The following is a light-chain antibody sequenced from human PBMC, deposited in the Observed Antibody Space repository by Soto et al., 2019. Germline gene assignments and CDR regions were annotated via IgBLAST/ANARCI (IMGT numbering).Light chain of an antibody. CDR2: GAY. J-gene: IGKJ5*01. CDR1: QTVTSNF. Sequence: VFTQSPSTLSLSPGERAILSCRASQTVTSNFLAWYQEKPGQAHRLLIYGAYNRATGIQDRFSGSGSGTDFTLTIRRLEPEDFALYYCKHYGKSPITFGQGTRLENK. V-gene: IGKV3-20*01. CDR3: KHYGKSPIT.